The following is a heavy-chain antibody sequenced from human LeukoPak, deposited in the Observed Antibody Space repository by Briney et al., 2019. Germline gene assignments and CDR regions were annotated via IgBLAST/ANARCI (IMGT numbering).Heavy chain of an antibody. V-gene: IGHV3-11*01. CDR3: ARGGYSSGWYSSPDY. J-gene: IGHJ4*02. Sequence: PGGSLRLSCAASGFTFSDYYMSWVRQAPGKGLEWVSYISSSGSSIYYADSVKGRFTISRDNAKNSLFLQMNSLRAEDTAVYYCARGGYSSGWYSSPDYWGQGTLVTVSS. D-gene: IGHD6-19*01. CDR2: ISSSGSSI. CDR1: GFTFSDYY.